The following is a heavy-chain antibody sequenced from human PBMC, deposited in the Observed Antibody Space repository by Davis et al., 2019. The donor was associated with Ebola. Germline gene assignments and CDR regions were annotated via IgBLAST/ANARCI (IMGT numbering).Heavy chain of an antibody. CDR2: SNPNSCRP. Sequence: ASVKVSCKTSGYTFISYYMHWVRQAPGQGLEWMGLSNPNSCRPHYAQKFQGRVTMTRDTSNSTFYMELSRLRSDDTAVYFCARVNPSDAFDFWGQGTVVSVSS. J-gene: IGHJ3*01. CDR1: GYTFISYY. V-gene: IGHV1-2*02. CDR3: ARVNPSDAFDF.